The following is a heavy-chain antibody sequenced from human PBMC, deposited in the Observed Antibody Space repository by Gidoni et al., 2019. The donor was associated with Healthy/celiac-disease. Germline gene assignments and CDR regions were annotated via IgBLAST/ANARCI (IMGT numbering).Heavy chain of an antibody. CDR1: GFTFINAW. J-gene: IGHJ6*02. D-gene: IGHD3-10*01. Sequence: EVQLVESGGGLVKPGGSLRLSCTASGFTFINAWLSLCRHATGPGKGCELVGRIKSKTDGGTTDYAAPVKCRFTISRDDSKNTLYLQMNSLKTEDTAVYYCTTDQGVRFGELQKYYYYYGMDVWGQGTTVTVSS. CDR2: IKSKTDGGTT. CDR3: TTDQGVRFGELQKYYYYYGMDV. V-gene: IGHV3-15*01.